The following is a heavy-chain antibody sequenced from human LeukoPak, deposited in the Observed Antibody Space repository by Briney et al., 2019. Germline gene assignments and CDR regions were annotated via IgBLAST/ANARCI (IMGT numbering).Heavy chain of an antibody. Sequence: GRSLRLSCAASGFTFSTYAMHWVRQAPGKGLERVAVISCDGRNEYYTDSVKGRFTISRDNSKNTLNLQMNSLRPEDTAVYYCARGGSSSWYQDYWGQGTLVTVSS. J-gene: IGHJ4*02. CDR3: ARGGSSSWYQDY. CDR2: ISCDGRNE. D-gene: IGHD6-13*01. V-gene: IGHV3-30*04. CDR1: GFTFSTYA.